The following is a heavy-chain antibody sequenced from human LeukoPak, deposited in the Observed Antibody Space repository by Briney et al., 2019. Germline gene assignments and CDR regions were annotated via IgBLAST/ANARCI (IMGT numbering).Heavy chain of an antibody. D-gene: IGHD2-2*01. CDR1: GFAFSSYA. Sequence: GGSLRLSCAASGFAFSSYAMSWVRQAPGNGLEWVSAISGSGGDTFYADSVKGRFTISRDNSKNTLCLQMNSLRAEDTAVYYCAKFEGYCSSSCSSKPTGWYFDYWGQGTLVTASS. V-gene: IGHV3-23*01. CDR2: ISGSGGDT. J-gene: IGHJ4*02. CDR3: AKFEGYCSSSCSSKPTGWYFDY.